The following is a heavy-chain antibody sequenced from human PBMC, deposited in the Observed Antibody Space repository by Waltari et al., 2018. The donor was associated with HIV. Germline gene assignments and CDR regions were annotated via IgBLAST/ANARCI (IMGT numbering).Heavy chain of an antibody. J-gene: IGHJ4*02. CDR1: GFTFSNYA. Sequence: QVQLVESGGGVVQPGRSLRLSCEASGFTFSNYAIHWVRQAPGKGLGGVAIISYDGSNKYYGDSVKGRFTISRDDSKNTLYLQMNTLRPEDTAVYYCARGRASSWSAYQYWGQGTLVTVSS. CDR2: ISYDGSNK. CDR3: ARGRASSWSAYQY. D-gene: IGHD3-3*01. V-gene: IGHV3-30*04.